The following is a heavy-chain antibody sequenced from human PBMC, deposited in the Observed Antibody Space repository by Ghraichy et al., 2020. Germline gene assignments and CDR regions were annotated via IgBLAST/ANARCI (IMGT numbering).Heavy chain of an antibody. V-gene: IGHV3-7*01. Sequence: GGSLRLSCAASGFTFSSYWMSWVRQAPGKGLEWVANIKQDGSEKYYVDSVKGRFTISRDNAKNSLYLQMNSLRAEDTAVYYCARGGGSYYPDAFDIWGQGTMVTVSS. CDR2: IKQDGSEK. J-gene: IGHJ3*02. CDR3: ARGGGSYYPDAFDI. CDR1: GFTFSSYW. D-gene: IGHD1-26*01.